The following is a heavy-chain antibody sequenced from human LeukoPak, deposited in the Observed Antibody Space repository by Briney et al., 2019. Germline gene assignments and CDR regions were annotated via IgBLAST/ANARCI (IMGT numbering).Heavy chain of an antibody. D-gene: IGHD5-12*01. Sequence: PGGSLRLSCAASGFTFSSYSMNWVRQAPGKGLEWVSYISSSSSTIYYADSVKGRFTISRDNAKNSLYLQMNSLRAEDTAVYYCAREGQRGYSGYDRFDYWGQGTLVTVSS. CDR2: ISSSSSTI. CDR3: AREGQRGYSGYDRFDY. J-gene: IGHJ4*02. CDR1: GFTFSSYS. V-gene: IGHV3-48*01.